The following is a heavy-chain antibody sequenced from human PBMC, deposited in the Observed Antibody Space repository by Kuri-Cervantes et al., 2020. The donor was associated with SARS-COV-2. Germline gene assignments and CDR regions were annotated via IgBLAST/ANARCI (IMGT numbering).Heavy chain of an antibody. CDR1: GGSFSGYY. V-gene: IGHV4-34*01. Sequence: SQTLSLTCAVYGGSFSGYYWSWIRQPPGKGLEWIGEINHSGSTNYNPSLKSQVTISVDTSKNQFSLKLSSVTAADTAVYYCATQSRGNYWGQGTLVTVSS. J-gene: IGHJ4*02. D-gene: IGHD3-16*01. CDR3: ATQSRGNY. CDR2: INHSGST.